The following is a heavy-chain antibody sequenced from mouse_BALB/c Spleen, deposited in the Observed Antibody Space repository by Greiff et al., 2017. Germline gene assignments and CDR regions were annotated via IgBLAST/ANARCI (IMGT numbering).Heavy chain of an antibody. D-gene: IGHD2-10*02. CDR1: GYTFTSYT. CDR2: INPSSGYT. J-gene: IGHJ4*01. CDR3: ARKKYGNYEDAMDY. Sequence: VQLHQSGAELARPGASVKMSCKASGYTFTSYTMHWVKQRPGQGLEWIGYINPSSGYTNYNQKFKDKATLTADKSSSTAYMQLSSLTSEDSAVYYCARKKYGNYEDAMDYWGQGTSVTVSS. V-gene: IGHV1-4*01.